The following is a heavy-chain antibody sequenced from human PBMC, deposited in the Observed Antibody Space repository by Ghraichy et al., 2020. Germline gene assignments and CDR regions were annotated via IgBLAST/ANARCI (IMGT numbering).Heavy chain of an antibody. CDR2: INPNSGGT. V-gene: IGHV1-2*04. D-gene: IGHD3-10*01. CDR3: ARDDTMVRGAPSAPYYYGMDV. CDR1: GYTFTGYY. J-gene: IGHJ6*02. Sequence: ASVKVSCKASGYTFTGYYMHWVRQAPGQGLEWMGWINPNSGGTNYAQKFQGWVTMTRDTSISTAYMELSRLRSDDTAVYYCARDDTMVRGAPSAPYYYGMDVWGQGTTVTVSS.